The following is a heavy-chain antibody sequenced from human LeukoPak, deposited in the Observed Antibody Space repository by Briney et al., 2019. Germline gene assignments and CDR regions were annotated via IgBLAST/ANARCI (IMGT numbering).Heavy chain of an antibody. D-gene: IGHD6-6*01. J-gene: IGHJ4*02. CDR1: GFTFSDYY. CDR3: AGTNIAARRGSF. V-gene: IGHV3-11*04. Sequence: PGGSLRLSCAASGFTFSDYYMSWIRQAPGKGLEWVSYISSSGTTIYYADSVKGRFTISRDNAKNSLYLQMNSLRAEDTAVYYCAGTNIAARRGSFWGQGTLVTVSS. CDR2: ISSSGTTI.